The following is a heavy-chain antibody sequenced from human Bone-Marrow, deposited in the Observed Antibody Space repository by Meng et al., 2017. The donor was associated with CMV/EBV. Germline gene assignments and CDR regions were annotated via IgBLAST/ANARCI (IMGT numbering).Heavy chain of an antibody. CDR3: ARGKASLGSYYGMAV. Sequence: ASVQVSCKSPGYTFTGYYMHWVRQAPGQGLEWMGWINPNSGGTNYAQKFQGRVTMTRDTSISTAYMGLSRLRSDDTDAYYCARGKASLGSYYGMAVWGQGHTVNVSS. J-gene: IGHJ6*02. CDR1: GYTFTGYY. V-gene: IGHV1-2*02. D-gene: IGHD3-10*01. CDR2: INPNSGGT.